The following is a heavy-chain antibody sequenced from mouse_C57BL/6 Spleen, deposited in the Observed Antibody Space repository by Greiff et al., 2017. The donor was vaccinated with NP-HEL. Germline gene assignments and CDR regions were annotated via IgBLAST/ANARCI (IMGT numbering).Heavy chain of an antibody. D-gene: IGHD2-5*01. V-gene: IGHV1-69*01. Sequence: QVQLQQPGAELVMPGASVKLSCKASGYTFTSYWMHWVKQRPGQGLEWIGEIDPSDSYTNYNQKFKGKSTLTVDKSSSTAYMQLSSLTSEDSAVYYCARKGYSKSYFDYWGQGTTLTVSS. J-gene: IGHJ2*01. CDR1: GYTFTSYW. CDR3: ARKGYSKSYFDY. CDR2: IDPSDSYT.